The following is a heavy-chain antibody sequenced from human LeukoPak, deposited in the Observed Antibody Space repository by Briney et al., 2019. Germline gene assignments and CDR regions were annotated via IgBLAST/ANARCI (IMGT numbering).Heavy chain of an antibody. V-gene: IGHV1-46*01. CDR1: GYTLTELS. CDR2: INPSGGST. D-gene: IGHD3-10*01. J-gene: IGHJ4*02. Sequence: ASVKVSCKVSGYTLTELSMHWVRQAPGQGLEWMGIINPSGGSTSYAQKFQGRVTMTRDMSTSTVYMELSSLRSEDTAVYYCAREGNVLLWFGEADYWGQGTLVTVSS. CDR3: AREGNVLLWFGEADY.